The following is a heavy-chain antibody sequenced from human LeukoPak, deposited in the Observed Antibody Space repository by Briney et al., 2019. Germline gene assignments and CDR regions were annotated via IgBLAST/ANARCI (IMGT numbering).Heavy chain of an antibody. CDR3: ARGSRSKYDFWSGYYSDYYYGMDV. CDR1: GSRFNSYW. CDR2: IYAGDSDT. Sequence: GASLQISCEGSGSRFNSYWIGWVRRLPGKGLERMGIIYAGDSDTKYRPSFQGQVTISADKSISTAYLQWSSLKASDTAMYYCARGSRSKYDFWSGYYSDYYYGMDVWGQGTTVTVSS. V-gene: IGHV5-51*01. D-gene: IGHD3-3*01. J-gene: IGHJ6*02.